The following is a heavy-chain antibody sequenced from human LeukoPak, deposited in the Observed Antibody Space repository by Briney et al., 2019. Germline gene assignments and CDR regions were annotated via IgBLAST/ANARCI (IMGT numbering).Heavy chain of an antibody. D-gene: IGHD1-26*01. J-gene: IGHJ3*02. CDR3: ARVGIVGATTWDAFDI. Sequence: SQTLSLTCTVSGSSISSGSYYWSWIRQPAGNGLEWIGRIYTSGSTNYNPSLKSRVTISVDTSKNQFSLKLSSVTAADTAVYYCARVGIVGATTWDAFDIWGQGTMVTVSS. CDR1: GSSISSGSYY. V-gene: IGHV4-61*02. CDR2: IYTSGST.